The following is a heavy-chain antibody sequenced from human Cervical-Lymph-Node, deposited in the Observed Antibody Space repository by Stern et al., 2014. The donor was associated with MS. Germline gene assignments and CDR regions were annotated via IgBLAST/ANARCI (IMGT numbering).Heavy chain of an antibody. J-gene: IGHJ4*02. CDR2: IVVGTGKA. Sequence: QLEESGPEMKKPGTSVNVSCKASGFTFTSSTVQWVRQAPGQRLEWIGGIVVGTGKANYAQKFQGRVTISRDLSTDTAYMELSSLRSDDTAIYYCAAVSTWGPWGQGTPVTVSS. CDR1: GFTFTSST. CDR3: AAVSTWGP. D-gene: IGHD3-16*01. V-gene: IGHV1-58*03.